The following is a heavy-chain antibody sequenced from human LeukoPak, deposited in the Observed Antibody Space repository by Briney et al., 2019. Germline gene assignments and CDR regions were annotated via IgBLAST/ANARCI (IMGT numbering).Heavy chain of an antibody. Sequence: SETLSLTCTVSGGSISSSSYYWGWIRQPPGKGLEWIGSIYYSRSTYYNPSLKSRVTISVDTSKNQFSLKLSSVTAADTAVYYCARDRRFLEWPLEFDYWGQGTLVTVSS. J-gene: IGHJ4*02. V-gene: IGHV4-39*02. D-gene: IGHD3-3*01. CDR2: IYYSRST. CDR1: GGSISSSSYY. CDR3: ARDRRFLEWPLEFDY.